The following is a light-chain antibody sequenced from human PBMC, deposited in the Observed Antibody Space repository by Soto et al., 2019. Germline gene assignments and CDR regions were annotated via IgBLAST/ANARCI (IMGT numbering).Light chain of an antibody. CDR3: QQAHSFPIT. CDR2: AAS. Sequence: DIQMTQSPSSVSASIGDRVTITCRASQGINRRLAWYQQSPGKAPKLLIYAASSLQSGVPSRFSGSGSGTDFTLTISSLQPDDFATYYCQQAHSFPITFGQGTRLEI. V-gene: IGKV1D-12*01. CDR1: QGINRR. J-gene: IGKJ5*01.